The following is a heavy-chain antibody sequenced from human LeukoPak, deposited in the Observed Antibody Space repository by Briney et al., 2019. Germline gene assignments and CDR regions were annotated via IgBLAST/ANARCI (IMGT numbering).Heavy chain of an antibody. J-gene: IGHJ3*01. V-gene: IGHV4-39*07. D-gene: IGHD3-10*01. CDR2: IYSSGST. CDR3: TRSDGYGLVGI. Sequence: PSETLSLTCTVSGGSISRRSYYWGWIRQPPGKGLEWIGIIYSSGSTYSNPSLKSRVTISLDTSKSQLSLKVSSVTAADTAVYYCTRSDGYGLVGIWGQGTMVTVSS. CDR1: GGSISRRSYY.